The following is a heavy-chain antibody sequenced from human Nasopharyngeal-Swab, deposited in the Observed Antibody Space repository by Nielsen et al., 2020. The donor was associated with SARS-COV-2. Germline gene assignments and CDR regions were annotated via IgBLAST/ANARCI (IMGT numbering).Heavy chain of an antibody. V-gene: IGHV2-70*01. CDR2: IDWDDDK. CDR3: ARILRQQLANGVGWFDP. J-gene: IGHJ5*02. Sequence: SGPTLVKPTQTLTLTCTFSGFSLSTSGMCVSWIRQPPGKALEWLALIDWDDDKYYSTSLKTRLTISKDPSKNQVVLTMTNMDPVDTATYYCARILRQQLANGVGWFDPWGQGTLVTVSS. D-gene: IGHD6-13*01. CDR1: GFSLSTSGMC.